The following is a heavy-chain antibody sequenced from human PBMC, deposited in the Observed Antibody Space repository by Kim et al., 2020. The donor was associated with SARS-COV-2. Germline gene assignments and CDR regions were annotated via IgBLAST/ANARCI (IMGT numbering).Heavy chain of an antibody. J-gene: IGHJ6*02. CDR1: GGSVSSGSYY. CDR3: ASGYSGSYYYYYGMDV. V-gene: IGHV4-61*01. CDR2: IYYSGST. Sequence: SETLSLTCTVSGGSVSSGSYYWSWIRQPPGKGLEWIGYIYYSGSTNYNPSLKSRVTISVDTSKNQFSLKLSSVTAADTAVYYCASGYSGSYYYYYGMDVWGQGTTVTVSS. D-gene: IGHD1-26*01.